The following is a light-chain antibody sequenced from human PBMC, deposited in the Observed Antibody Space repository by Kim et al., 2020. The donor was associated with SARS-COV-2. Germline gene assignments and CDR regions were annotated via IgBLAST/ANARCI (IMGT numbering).Light chain of an antibody. CDR1: SLRSYY. Sequence: SSELTQDPAVSVALGQTVRITCQGDSLRSYYASWYQQKPGQAPVLVIYGKNNRPSGIPDRFSGSSSGNTASLTITGAQAEDEADYYCNSRDSSGNHHLVFGGGTKLTVL. V-gene: IGLV3-19*01. CDR2: GKN. J-gene: IGLJ3*02. CDR3: NSRDSSGNHHLV.